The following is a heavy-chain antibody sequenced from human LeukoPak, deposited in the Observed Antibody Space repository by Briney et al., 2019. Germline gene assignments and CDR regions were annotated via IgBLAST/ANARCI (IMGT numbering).Heavy chain of an antibody. Sequence: SVKVSCKASGGTFSSYAISWVRQAPGQGLEWMGGIIPIFGTANYAQKFQGRVTITRNTSISTAYMELSSLRSEDTAVYYCARGGDIVVVPAASYWGQGTLVTVSS. J-gene: IGHJ4*02. D-gene: IGHD2-2*01. CDR1: GGTFSSYA. CDR3: ARGGDIVVVPAASY. V-gene: IGHV1-69*05. CDR2: IIPIFGTA.